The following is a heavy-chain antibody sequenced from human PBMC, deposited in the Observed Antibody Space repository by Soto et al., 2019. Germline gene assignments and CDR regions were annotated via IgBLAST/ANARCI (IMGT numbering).Heavy chain of an antibody. CDR3: ARGQWIQLWSKYYYYGMDV. CDR1: GGSFSGYY. J-gene: IGHJ6*02. V-gene: IGHV4-34*01. CDR2: INHSGST. Sequence: QVQLQQWCAGLLKPSETLSLTCAVYGGSFSGYYWSWIRQPPGKGLEWIGEINHSGSTNYNPSLKSRVTISVDTSKNQFSLKLSSVTAADTAVYYCARGQWIQLWSKYYYYGMDVWGQGTTVTVSS. D-gene: IGHD5-18*01.